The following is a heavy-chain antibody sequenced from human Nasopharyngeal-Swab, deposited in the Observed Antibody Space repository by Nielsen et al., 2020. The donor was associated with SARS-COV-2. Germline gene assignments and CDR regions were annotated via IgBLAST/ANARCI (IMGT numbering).Heavy chain of an antibody. J-gene: IGHJ3*02. Sequence: VRQMPGKGLEWMGWMNPNSGNTGYAQKFQGRVTMTRNTSISTAYMELSSLRSEGTAVYYCASRYYDFWSGYPSAFDIWGQGTMVTVSS. CDR3: ASRYYDFWSGYPSAFDI. CDR2: MNPNSGNT. D-gene: IGHD3-3*01. V-gene: IGHV1-8*01.